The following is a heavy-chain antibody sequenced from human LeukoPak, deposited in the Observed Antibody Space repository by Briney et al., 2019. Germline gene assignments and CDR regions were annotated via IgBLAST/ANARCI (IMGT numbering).Heavy chain of an antibody. CDR3: ARDRLGGDLTGESLY. V-gene: IGHV1-18*01. CDR1: GYPFDNFG. Sequence: ASVKVSCKASGYPFDNFGLTWGRQAPGQGLEWMGWISAYNGNTHYAQKFRDRLTMTTDTSTRTAYLELRSLKSDDTAVYYCARDRLGGDLTGESLYWGQGTLVTVSS. J-gene: IGHJ4*02. D-gene: IGHD4-17*01. CDR2: ISAYNGNT.